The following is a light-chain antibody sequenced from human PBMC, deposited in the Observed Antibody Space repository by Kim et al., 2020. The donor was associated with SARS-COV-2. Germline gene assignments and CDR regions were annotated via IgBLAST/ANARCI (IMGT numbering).Light chain of an antibody. V-gene: IGKV1-17*03. J-gene: IGKJ4*01. CDR1: QDISNY. CDR2: GAS. CDR3: IQHKNYPLT. Sequence: CVSVGHRVTITCRESQDISNYLVGFKWRRGKVHKRLIYGASSLESGVPSRFSGRGSGTEFTLTISNLQPEDCATYYCIQHKNYPLTFGGGTTVEI.